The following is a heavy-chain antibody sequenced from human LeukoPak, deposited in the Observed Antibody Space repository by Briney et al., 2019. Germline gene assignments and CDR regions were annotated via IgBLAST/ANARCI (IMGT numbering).Heavy chain of an antibody. V-gene: IGHV1-2*02. CDR1: GYTFIDHY. J-gene: IGHJ4*02. D-gene: IGHD3-22*01. CDR3: ARAGHNSNSGGYDF. CDR2: IDPDTGDT. Sequence: GASVKVSCKPYGYTFIDHYLHWVRQAPGQGLESLGWIDPDTGDTNYPQKFQGRVTMTRDTSISTAYMELNRLRSDDTAVYYCARAGHNSNSGGYDFWGLGTLVTVSS.